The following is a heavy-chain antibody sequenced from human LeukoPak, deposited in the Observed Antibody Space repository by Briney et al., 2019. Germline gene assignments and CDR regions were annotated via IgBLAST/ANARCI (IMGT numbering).Heavy chain of an antibody. CDR3: AREPPRAYGMDV. Sequence: SETLSLTCAVYGGSFSGYYWSWIRQPPGKGLEWIGEINHSGSTNYNPSLKSRVTMSVDTSKNQFSLKLSSVTAADTAVYYCAREPPRAYGMDVWGQGTTVTVSS. V-gene: IGHV4-34*01. D-gene: IGHD3-10*01. CDR2: INHSGST. J-gene: IGHJ6*02. CDR1: GGSFSGYY.